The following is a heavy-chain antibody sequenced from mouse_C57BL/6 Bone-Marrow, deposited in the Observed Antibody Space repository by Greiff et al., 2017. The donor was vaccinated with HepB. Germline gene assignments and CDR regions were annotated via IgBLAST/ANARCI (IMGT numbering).Heavy chain of an antibody. V-gene: IGHV3-8*01. J-gene: IGHJ3*01. CDR1: GYSITSDY. Sequence: EVKVVESGPGLAKPSQTLSLTCSVTGYSITSDYWNWVRKFPGNKLEYMGYISYSGSTYYNPSLKSRISITRDTSKNQYYLQLNSVTTEDTATYYCARRDSSGYGRFAYWGQGTLVTVSA. CDR3: ARRDSSGYGRFAY. D-gene: IGHD3-2*02. CDR2: ISYSGST.